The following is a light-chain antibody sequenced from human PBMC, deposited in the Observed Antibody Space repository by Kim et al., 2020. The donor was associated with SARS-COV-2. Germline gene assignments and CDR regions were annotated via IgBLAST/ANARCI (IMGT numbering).Light chain of an antibody. CDR1: KLGDKY. CDR3: QTWDSSGV. V-gene: IGLV3-1*01. Sequence: VSVSQGQTASITCSGEKLGDKYTCWYQKKPGQSPVLVIYRDSRRPSGIPERFSGSNSGNTATLTISGTQAMDEADYYCQTWDSSGVFGGGTQLTVL. CDR2: RDS. J-gene: IGLJ2*01.